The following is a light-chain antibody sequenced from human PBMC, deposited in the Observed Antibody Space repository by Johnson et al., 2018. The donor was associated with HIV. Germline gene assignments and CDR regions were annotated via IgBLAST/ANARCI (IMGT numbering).Light chain of an antibody. V-gene: IGLV1-51*01. CDR3: GAWDSGLNAYV. CDR1: SSNIESDY. J-gene: IGLJ1*01. CDR2: DNN. Sequence: QSVLTQPPSVCAAPGQKVDISCSGSSSNIESDYVSWYQQLPGTAPKLLIYDNNKRPSGIPDRFFCSKYGTSATLDITGLQTGEEGDYYCGAWDSGLNAYVVGTGTKVTVL.